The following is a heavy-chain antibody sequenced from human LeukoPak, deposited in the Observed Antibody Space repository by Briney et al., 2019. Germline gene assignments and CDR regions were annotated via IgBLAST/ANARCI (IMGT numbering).Heavy chain of an antibody. J-gene: IGHJ4*02. V-gene: IGHV3-33*06. CDR3: AKDSSSWCPDY. D-gene: IGHD6-13*01. CDR2: IWYDGSNK. Sequence: GGSLRLSCAASGFTLSGYAMTWVRQAPGKGLEWVAVIWYDGSNKYYADSVKGRFTISRDNSKNTLYLQMNSLRAEDTAVYYCAKDSSSWCPDYWGQGTLVSVSS. CDR1: GFTLSGYA.